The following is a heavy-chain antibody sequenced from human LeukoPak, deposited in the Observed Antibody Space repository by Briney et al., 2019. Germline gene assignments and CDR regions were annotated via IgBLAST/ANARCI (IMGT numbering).Heavy chain of an antibody. D-gene: IGHD3-3*01. CDR1: GFTFSSYA. V-gene: IGHV3-30*04. Sequence: GGSLRLSCAASGFTFSSYAMHWVRQAPGKGLEWVAVISYDGSNKYYADSVKGRFTISRDNSKNTLYLQMNSLRAEDTAVYYCARETPGATYYDFWSGYYGFDYWGQGTLVTVSS. CDR3: ARETPGATYYDFWSGYYGFDY. CDR2: ISYDGSNK. J-gene: IGHJ4*02.